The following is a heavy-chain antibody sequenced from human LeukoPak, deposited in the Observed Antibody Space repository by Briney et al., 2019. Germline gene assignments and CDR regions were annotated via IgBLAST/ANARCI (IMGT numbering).Heavy chain of an antibody. CDR3: ARVVSSSDLLDY. D-gene: IGHD6-19*01. Sequence: GGSLRLSCAASGFTFSSYWMHWVRQAPGKGLVWVSRISQDGSITSYADSVKGRFTISRDNAKHTLYLQMNSLRAEDTAVYYCARVVSSSDLLDYWGQGTLVTVSS. CDR2: ISQDGSIT. CDR1: GFTFSSYW. J-gene: IGHJ4*02. V-gene: IGHV3-74*01.